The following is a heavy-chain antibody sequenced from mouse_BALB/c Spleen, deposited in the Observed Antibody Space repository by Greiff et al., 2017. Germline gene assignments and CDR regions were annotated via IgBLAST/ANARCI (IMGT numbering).Heavy chain of an antibody. V-gene: IGHV1-54*01. CDR3: ARDGNSRFAY. CDR1: GYAFTNYL. D-gene: IGHD2-1*01. CDR2: INPGSGGT. Sequence: QVHVKQSGAELVRPGTSVKVSCKASGYAFTNYLIEWVKQRPGQGLEWIGVINPGSGGTNYNEKFKGKATLTADKSSSTAYMQLSSLTSDDSAVYFCARDGNSRFAYWGQGTLVTVSA. J-gene: IGHJ3*01.